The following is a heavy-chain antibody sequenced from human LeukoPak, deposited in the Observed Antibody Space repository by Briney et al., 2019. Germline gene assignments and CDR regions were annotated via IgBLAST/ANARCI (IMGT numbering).Heavy chain of an antibody. CDR1: GLTFSNYN. Sequence: PGGSLRLSCAASGLTFSNYNMNWVRQAPGKGLEWVSGITGSGATTYYADSVKGRFTISRDNSKNTLYLQTNSLKASDTAMYYCARQPGLYDSSGYYYGREEFFDPWGQGTLVTVSS. J-gene: IGHJ5*02. D-gene: IGHD3-22*01. CDR3: ARQPGLYDSSGYYYGREEFFDP. CDR2: ITGSGATT. V-gene: IGHV3-23*01.